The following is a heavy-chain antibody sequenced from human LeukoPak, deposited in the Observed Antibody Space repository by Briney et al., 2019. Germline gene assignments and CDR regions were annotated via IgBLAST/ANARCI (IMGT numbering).Heavy chain of an antibody. CDR2: MSYHGTNT. J-gene: IGHJ4*02. D-gene: IGHD3-10*01. Sequence: GTSLRLSCEVSGFTFENYGMHWVRQAPGKGLEWVALMSYHGTNTFYADSVRGRFTVSRDNAKNSLYLQMNSLRAEDTAVYYCARYRGLLWFGELSPYYFDYWGQGTLVTVSS. CDR1: GFTFENYG. CDR3: ARYRGLLWFGELSPYYFDY. V-gene: IGHV3-30*03.